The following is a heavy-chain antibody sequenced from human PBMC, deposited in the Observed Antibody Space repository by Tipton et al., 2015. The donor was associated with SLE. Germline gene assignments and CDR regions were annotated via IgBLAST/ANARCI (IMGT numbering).Heavy chain of an antibody. J-gene: IGHJ4*02. CDR1: GGSISSGSYY. V-gene: IGHV4-61*02. CDR3: ARDKGY. CDR2: IYTSGST. Sequence: TLSLTCTVSGGSISSGSYYWSWIRQPAGKGLEWIGRIYTSGSTNYNPSLKSRVTISVDTSKNQFSLKLISVTAADTAVYYCARDKGYWGQGTLVTVSS.